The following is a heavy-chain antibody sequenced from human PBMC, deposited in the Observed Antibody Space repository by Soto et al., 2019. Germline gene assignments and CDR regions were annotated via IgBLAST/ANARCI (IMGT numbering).Heavy chain of an antibody. CDR1: GGTINSGDYF. Sequence: SETLSLTCSVSGGTINSGDYFWSWIRQPPGKGLEWIGSIFYTGSTYYSPSLKSRASMSMDTSKNLVSLRLRSLTAADTAVYFCARVKATLYRHYYFDYWGQGTPVTVS. CDR3: ARVKATLYRHYYFDY. V-gene: IGHV4-30-4*01. D-gene: IGHD5-12*01. J-gene: IGHJ4*02. CDR2: IFYTGST.